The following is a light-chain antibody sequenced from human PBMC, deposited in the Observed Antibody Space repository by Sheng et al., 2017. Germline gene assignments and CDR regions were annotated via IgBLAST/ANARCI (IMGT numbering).Light chain of an antibody. Sequence: EIVLTQSPGTLSLSPGERATLSCRASQSVRSYLAWYQQKPGQAPRLLIYDASNRATAIPARFSGSGSGTDFTLTISSLEPEDFAVYYCQQRSNWPLTFGGGTKVEIK. V-gene: IGKV3-11*01. CDR3: QQRSNWPLT. CDR2: DAS. J-gene: IGKJ4*01. CDR1: QSVRSY.